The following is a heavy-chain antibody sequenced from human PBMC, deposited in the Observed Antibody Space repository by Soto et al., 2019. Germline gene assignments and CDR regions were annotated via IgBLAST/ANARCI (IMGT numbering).Heavy chain of an antibody. Sequence: SETLSLTCTVSGGSVSRGGCYWSWIRQHPGKGLEWIGYIYYSGSTYYNPSLQSRVTISVDTSKNQFSLKLSSVTAADTAVYYCATAPYSYAPFFDYWGQRTLVTVSS. CDR3: ATAPYSYAPFFDY. D-gene: IGHD5-18*01. CDR2: IYYSGST. CDR1: GGSVSRGGCY. J-gene: IGHJ4*02. V-gene: IGHV4-31*03.